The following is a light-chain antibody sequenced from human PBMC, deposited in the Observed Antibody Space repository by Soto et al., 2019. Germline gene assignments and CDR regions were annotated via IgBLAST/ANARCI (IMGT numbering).Light chain of an antibody. CDR3: QQYNSYPYT. Sequence: DIQMTRSPSTLSASIGDRVTITCRASQSISNWLAWYQQKPGKAPKFLIYDASSLESGVPSRFSGSGSGTEFTLTISSLQPDDFATYYCQQYNSYPYTFGQGTKLEIK. J-gene: IGKJ2*01. CDR1: QSISNW. CDR2: DAS. V-gene: IGKV1-5*01.